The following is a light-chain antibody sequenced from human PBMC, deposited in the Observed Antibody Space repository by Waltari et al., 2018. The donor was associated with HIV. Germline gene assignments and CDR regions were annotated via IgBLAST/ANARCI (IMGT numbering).Light chain of an antibody. CDR2: DNN. V-gene: IGLV1-51*01. J-gene: IGLJ2*01. Sequence: QSVLTQPPSVSAAPGQKVTISCSGGSSNIGNNYVSWYQQLPGIAPKLLIYDNNKRPSGIPDRFSGSKSGTSATLGITGLQTGDEADYYCATWDTSLSAVVFGGGTKLTVL. CDR3: ATWDTSLSAVV. CDR1: SSNIGNNY.